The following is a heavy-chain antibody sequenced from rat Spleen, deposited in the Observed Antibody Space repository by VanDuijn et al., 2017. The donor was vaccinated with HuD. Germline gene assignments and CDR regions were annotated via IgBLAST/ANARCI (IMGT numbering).Heavy chain of an antibody. CDR2: IWGNGNT. J-gene: IGHJ2*01. D-gene: IGHD2-5*01. CDR3: ARANRDTYAHFDY. V-gene: IGHV2-13*01. Sequence: QVQLKESGPGLVQSSQTLSLTCTVSGFSLTSNGVSWVRQPPGKGLEWMGGIWGNGNTDYNSGLKSRLSITRDISKSQVFLKMNSLQTEDTATYYCARANRDTYAHFDYWGQGVMVTVSS. CDR1: GFSLTSNG.